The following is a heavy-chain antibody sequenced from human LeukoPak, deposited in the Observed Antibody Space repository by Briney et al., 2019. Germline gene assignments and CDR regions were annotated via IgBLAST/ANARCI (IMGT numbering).Heavy chain of an antibody. V-gene: IGHV3-15*01. D-gene: IGHD3-10*01. CDR1: GFTFSNAW. J-gene: IGHJ4*02. CDR3: TTGPGYYGSGTDY. CDR2: IKSKTDGGTT. Sequence: PGGSLRLSCAASGFTFSNAWMSWVRQAPGKGLEWVGRIKSKTDGGTTDYAAPVKGRFTISRDDSKNTLYLQMNSLKTEDTAVYYCTTGPGYYGSGTDYWGQGTLVTVSS.